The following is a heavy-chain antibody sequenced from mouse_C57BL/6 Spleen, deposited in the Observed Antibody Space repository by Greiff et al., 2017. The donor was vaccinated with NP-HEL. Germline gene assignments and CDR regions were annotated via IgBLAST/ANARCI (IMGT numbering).Heavy chain of an antibody. CDR3: AREGYGYDWYAMDY. CDR1: GYTFTSYW. J-gene: IGHJ4*01. D-gene: IGHD2-2*01. Sequence: QVQLQQSGAELVKPGASVKMSCKASGYTFTSYWITWVNQRPGPGLEWIGDIYPGSGSTYYNEKFKSKATLTVDPSSSTAYMQLSSLTSEDSAVYYCAREGYGYDWYAMDYWGQGTSVTVSS. CDR2: IYPGSGST. V-gene: IGHV1-55*01.